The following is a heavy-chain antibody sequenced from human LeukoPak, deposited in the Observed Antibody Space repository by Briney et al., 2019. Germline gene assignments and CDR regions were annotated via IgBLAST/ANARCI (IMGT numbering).Heavy chain of an antibody. V-gene: IGHV3-11*01. Sequence: PGGSLRLSCVASGFTFSDYYMSWFRQAPGKGLEWVSYISGSGSTIYYADSVKGRFTISRDNAKNSLYLQINSLRAEDTAVYYCAKYEGTGKGSLGPWGQGTLVTVSS. CDR2: ISGSGSTI. CDR3: AKYEGTGKGSLGP. D-gene: IGHD2/OR15-2a*01. CDR1: GFTFSDYY. J-gene: IGHJ5*02.